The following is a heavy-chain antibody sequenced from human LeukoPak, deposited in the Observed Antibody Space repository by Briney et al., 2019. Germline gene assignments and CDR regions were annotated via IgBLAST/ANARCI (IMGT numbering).Heavy chain of an antibody. Sequence: PSETLPLTCAVYGGSFSGYYWSWIRQPPGKGLEWIGEINHSGSTNYNPSLKSRVTISVDTSKNQFSLKLSSVTAADTAVYYCARGSDYFDYWGQGTLVTVSS. CDR3: ARGSDYFDY. CDR1: GGSFSGYY. J-gene: IGHJ4*02. V-gene: IGHV4-34*01. CDR2: INHSGST.